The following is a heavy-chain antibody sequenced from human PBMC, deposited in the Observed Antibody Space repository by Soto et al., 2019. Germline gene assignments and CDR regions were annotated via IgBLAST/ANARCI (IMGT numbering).Heavy chain of an antibody. CDR3: ARGRYYGSGTPIKYFDL. CDR2: INHSGST. D-gene: IGHD3-10*01. CDR1: GGSFSGYY. Sequence: SETLSLTCAVYGGSFSGYYWTWIRQPPGTGLEWIGEINHSGSTNYNPSLKSRVTISVHTSKNQFSLKLSSVTAADTAVYYCARGRYYGSGTPIKYFDLWGRGTLVTVS. V-gene: IGHV4-34*01. J-gene: IGHJ2*01.